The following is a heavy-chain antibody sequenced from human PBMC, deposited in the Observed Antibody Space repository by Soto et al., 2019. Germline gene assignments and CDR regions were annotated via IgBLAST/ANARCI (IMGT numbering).Heavy chain of an antibody. V-gene: IGHV3-23*01. D-gene: IGHD3-10*01. J-gene: IGHJ3*02. Sequence: GGSLRLSCAASGFTFSSYAMSWVRQAPGKGLEWVSAISGSGGSTYYADSVKGRFTISRDNSKNTLYLQMNSLRAEDTAVYYCAKLRVSGGSGSYPDDAFDIWGQGTMVTVSS. CDR2: ISGSGGST. CDR1: GFTFSSYA. CDR3: AKLRVSGGSGSYPDDAFDI.